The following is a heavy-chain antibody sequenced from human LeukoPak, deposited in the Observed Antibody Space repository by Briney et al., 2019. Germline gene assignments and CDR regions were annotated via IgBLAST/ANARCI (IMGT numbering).Heavy chain of an antibody. CDR2: IHTSGTT. Sequence: PSETLSLTCTVSGDSISSGNYRWSWIRQPAGKGLEWIGRIHTSGTTNYNPSLKSRVTISVDTSKNQFSLQLSSVTAADTAVYYCARWGEVYWYFDLWGRGTLVTVSS. CDR1: GDSISSGNYR. V-gene: IGHV4-61*02. D-gene: IGHD3-16*01. CDR3: ARWGEVYWYFDL. J-gene: IGHJ2*01.